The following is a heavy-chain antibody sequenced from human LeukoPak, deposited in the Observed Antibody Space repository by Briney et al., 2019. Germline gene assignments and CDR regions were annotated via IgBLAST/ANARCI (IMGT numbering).Heavy chain of an antibody. V-gene: IGHV4-34*01. Sequence: PSETLSLTCAVYGGSFSGYYWSWIRQPPGKGLEWIGEINHSGSTNYNPSLKSRVTISVDTSKNQFSLKMSSVTAADTAVYYCARAPGAAIDWGQGTLVTVSS. CDR3: ARAPGAAID. J-gene: IGHJ4*02. D-gene: IGHD2-2*01. CDR1: GGSFSGYY. CDR2: INHSGST.